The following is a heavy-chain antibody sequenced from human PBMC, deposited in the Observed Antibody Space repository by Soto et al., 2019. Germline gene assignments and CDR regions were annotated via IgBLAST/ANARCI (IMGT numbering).Heavy chain of an antibody. Sequence: GGSLRLSCAASGFTFSSYSMNWVRQAPGKGLEWVSSISSSSSYIYYADSVKGRFTISRDNAKNSLYLQMNSLRAEDTAVYYCAXGQLTAVAAYYYYGMDVWGQGTTVTVSS. CDR3: AXGQLTAVAAYYYYGMDV. J-gene: IGHJ6*02. D-gene: IGHD6-19*01. CDR1: GFTFSSYS. V-gene: IGHV3-21*01. CDR2: ISSSSSYI.